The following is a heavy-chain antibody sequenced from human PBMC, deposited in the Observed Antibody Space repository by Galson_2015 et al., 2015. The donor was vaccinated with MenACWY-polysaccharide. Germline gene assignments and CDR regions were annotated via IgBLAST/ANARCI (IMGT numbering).Heavy chain of an antibody. V-gene: IGHV6-1*01. CDR2: TYYRSKCYH. J-gene: IGHJ5*02. CDR3: AGSYKFDP. Sequence: CNWIRQSPSRGLEWLGRTYYRSKCYHDYAVSVKSRMTINPDTSKNQFSLQVNSMTPEDTAVYYCAGSYKFDPWGQGTLVTVSS. D-gene: IGHD3-10*01.